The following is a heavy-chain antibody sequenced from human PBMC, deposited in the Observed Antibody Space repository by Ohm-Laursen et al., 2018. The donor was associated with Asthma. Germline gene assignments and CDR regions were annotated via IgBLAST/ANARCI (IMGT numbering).Heavy chain of an antibody. D-gene: IGHD2-15*01. CDR1: GFTFSSYG. Sequence: SLRLSCAASGFTFSSYGMHWVRQAPGKGLEWVAVISYDGSNKYYADSVKGRFTISRDNSKNTLYLQMNSLRAEDTAVYYCARDKECSGGSCSYYFDYWGQGTLVTVSS. J-gene: IGHJ4*02. CDR3: ARDKECSGGSCSYYFDY. V-gene: IGHV3-30*03. CDR2: ISYDGSNK.